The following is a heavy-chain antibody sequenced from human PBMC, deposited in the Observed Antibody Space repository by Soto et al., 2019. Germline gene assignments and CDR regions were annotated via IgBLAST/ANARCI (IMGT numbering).Heavy chain of an antibody. D-gene: IGHD2-2*01. Sequence: QVQLVQSGAEVKKPGASVKVSCKASGYTFTSYGISWVRQAPGQGLEWTGSISAYNGNTNYAQKLQGRVTMTTDTSTSTAYMERRSLRSDDTAVYYCARYCSSTSCYVGMAVWGQGTTVTVSS. CDR3: ARYCSSTSCYVGMAV. V-gene: IGHV1-18*04. CDR2: ISAYNGNT. J-gene: IGHJ6*02. CDR1: GYTFTSYG.